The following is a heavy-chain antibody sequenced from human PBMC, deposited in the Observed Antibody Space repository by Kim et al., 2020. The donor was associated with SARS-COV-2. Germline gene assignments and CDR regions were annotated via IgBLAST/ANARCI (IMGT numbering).Heavy chain of an antibody. CDR3: AAGPGSGYPDY. D-gene: IGHD3-22*01. CDR2: T. J-gene: IGHJ4*02. V-gene: IGHV1-58*01. Sequence: TNYAQKFQERGTITRDMSTGTAYMELSSLGSEDTAVYYCAAGPGSGYPDYWGQGTLVTVSS.